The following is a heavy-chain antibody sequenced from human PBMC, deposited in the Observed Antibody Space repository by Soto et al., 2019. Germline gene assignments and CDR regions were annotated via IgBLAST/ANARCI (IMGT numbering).Heavy chain of an antibody. CDR1: GGSFSGYY. CDR2: FIHSGGT. J-gene: IGHJ5*02. CDR3: ASIYDSSGYYYGNNWFDP. V-gene: IGHV4-34*09. D-gene: IGHD3-22*01. Sequence: SETLSLTCAVYGGSFSGYYWSWIRQPPGKGLEWIGEFIHSGGTYYNPSLKSRVTISVDTSKNQFSLELSSVTAADTAVYYCASIYDSSGYYYGNNWFDPWGQGTLVTVSS.